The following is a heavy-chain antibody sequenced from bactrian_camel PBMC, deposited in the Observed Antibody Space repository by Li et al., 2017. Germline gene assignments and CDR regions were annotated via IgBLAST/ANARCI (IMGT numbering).Heavy chain of an antibody. V-gene: IGHV3S7*01. CDR1: AFTFSSYD. CDR3: AAEHRGALGY. CDR2: IYIDGSDT. D-gene: IGHD1*01. Sequence: HVQLVESGGALVQPGGSLTLSCAASAFTFSSYDMSWVRQAPGKGLEWVSTIYIDGSDTYYADSVKGRFTISTNTVENTLYLQMNSLKPEDTAVYYCAAEHRGALGYWG. J-gene: IGHJ4*01.